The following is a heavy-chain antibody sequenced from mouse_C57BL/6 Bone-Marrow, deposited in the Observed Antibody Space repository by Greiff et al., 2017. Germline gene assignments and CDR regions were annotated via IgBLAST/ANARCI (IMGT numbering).Heavy chain of an antibody. CDR2: IDPEDGDT. CDR1: GFNIKDYY. J-gene: IGHJ1*03. CDR3: TTPFYDGYSHWYFDV. V-gene: IGHV14-1*01. D-gene: IGHD2-3*01. Sequence: VQLTQSGAELVRPGASVKLSCTASGFNIKDYYMHWVKQRPEQGLEWIGRIDPEDGDTEYAPKFQGKATMTADTSSNTAYLQLSSLTSEDTAVYYCTTPFYDGYSHWYFDVWGTGTTVTVSS.